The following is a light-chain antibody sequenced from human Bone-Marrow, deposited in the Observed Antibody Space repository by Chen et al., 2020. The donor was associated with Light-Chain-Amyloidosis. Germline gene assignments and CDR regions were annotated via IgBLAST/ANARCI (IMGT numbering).Light chain of an antibody. V-gene: IGLV1-44*01. CDR1: SSNIGSNT. CDR3: SAWDDSLNGPV. CDR2: SNN. J-gene: IGLJ2*01. Sequence: QSVLTQPPSASGTPGQRVTISCSGSSSNIGSNTVNWYQQLPGTAPKLLIYSNNQRPSGVPARFSGSKSVTSASLAISGLQSEDEADYYCSAWDDSLNGPVFGGGTKLTVL.